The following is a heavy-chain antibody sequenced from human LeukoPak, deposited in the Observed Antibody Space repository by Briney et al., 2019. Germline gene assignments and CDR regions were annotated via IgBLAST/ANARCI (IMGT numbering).Heavy chain of an antibody. Sequence: SGGSLRLSCAASGFAFSSYAMHWVRQAPGKGLEWVAVISYDGSNKYYADSVKGRFTISRDNAKNSLYLQMNSLRAEDTAVYYCARDRAIHYYYMDVWGKGTTVTISS. CDR1: GFAFSSYA. CDR2: ISYDGSNK. J-gene: IGHJ6*03. V-gene: IGHV3-30*04. CDR3: ARDRAIHYYYMDV.